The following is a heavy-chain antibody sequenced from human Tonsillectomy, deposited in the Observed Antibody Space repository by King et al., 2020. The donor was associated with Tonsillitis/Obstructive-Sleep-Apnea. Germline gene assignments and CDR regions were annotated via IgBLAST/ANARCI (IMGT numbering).Heavy chain of an antibody. Sequence: QLQESGPGLVKPSETLSLTCTVSGGSISSSSYYWGWIRQPPGQGLEWIGSIYYSGSTYYNPSLKSRVTISVDTSKNKFSLKLRSVTAADTAVYYCARQVAPAMFVGDYWGQGTLVTVSS. CDR3: ARQVAPAMFVGDY. J-gene: IGHJ4*02. CDR1: GGSISSSSYY. CDR2: IYYSGST. D-gene: IGHD5-18*01. V-gene: IGHV4-39*01.